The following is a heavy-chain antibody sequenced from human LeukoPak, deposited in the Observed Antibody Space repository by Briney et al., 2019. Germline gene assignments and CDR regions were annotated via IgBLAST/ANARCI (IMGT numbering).Heavy chain of an antibody. V-gene: IGHV3-21*01. J-gene: IGHJ4*02. Sequence: GGSLRLSCAASGFTFNSYSMNWVRQAPGKGLEWVSSISSSSSYIYYADSVKGRFTISRDNAKNSLYLQMNSLRAEDTAVYYCARGYCSGGSCYDYWGQGTLVTASS. CDR2: ISSSSSYI. CDR1: GFTFNSYS. D-gene: IGHD2-15*01. CDR3: ARGYCSGGSCYDY.